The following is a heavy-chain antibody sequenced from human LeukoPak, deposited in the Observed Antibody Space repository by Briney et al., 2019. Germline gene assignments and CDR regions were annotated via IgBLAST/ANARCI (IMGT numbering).Heavy chain of an antibody. CDR2: IYISGST. V-gene: IGHV4-4*07. CDR3: ARALNPLPGTYYFDY. Sequence: PSETLSLTCTVSGASINSHYWSWLRQPAGKGLEWIGRIYISGSTNYNSSLQSRVTMSVDTSKNQFSLKLTSVTAADTAVYYCARALNPLPGTYYFDYWGQGTLVTASS. D-gene: IGHD2-15*01. J-gene: IGHJ4*02. CDR1: GASINSHY.